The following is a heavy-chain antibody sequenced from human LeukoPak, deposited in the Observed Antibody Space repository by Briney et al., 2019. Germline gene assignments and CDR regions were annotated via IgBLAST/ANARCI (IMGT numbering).Heavy chain of an antibody. CDR1: AYSISSSYY. J-gene: IGHJ6*03. V-gene: IGHV4-38-2*02. CDR2: MYQSGST. Sequence: SETLTLTCTVSAYSISSSYYWDWIRQPPGKGLEWIGSMYQSGSTYYNPSLESRVTISEDTSKKQFSLNLSTVTAADTAVYYCATASNTNYYYYMDVWGKGTTVTVSS. D-gene: IGHD3-3*01. CDR3: ATASNTNYYYYMDV.